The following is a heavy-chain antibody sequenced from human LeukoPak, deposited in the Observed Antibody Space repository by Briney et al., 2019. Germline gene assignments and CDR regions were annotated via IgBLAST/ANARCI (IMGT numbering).Heavy chain of an antibody. CDR3: ARKGKVYPTYGMDV. D-gene: IGHD1-14*01. CDR1: GGSFSGYY. J-gene: IGHJ6*02. Sequence: SETLSLTCAVYGGSFSGYYWSWIRQPPGKGLEWIGEINHSGSTNYNPSLKSRVTISVDTSKNQFSLKLSSVTAADPAVYYCARKGKVYPTYGMDVWGQGTTVTVSS. V-gene: IGHV4-34*01. CDR2: INHSGST.